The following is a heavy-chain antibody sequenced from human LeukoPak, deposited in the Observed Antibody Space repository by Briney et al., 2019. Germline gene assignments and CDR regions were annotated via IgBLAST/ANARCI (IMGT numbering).Heavy chain of an antibody. J-gene: IGHJ4*02. CDR3: TTDGYDFWCGYCDYFDY. V-gene: IGHV3-15*01. CDR1: GFTFSNAW. Sequence: PGGSLRLSCAASGFTFSNAWMSWVRQAPGKGLEWVGRIKSKTDGGTTDYAAPVKGRFTISRDDSKNTLYLQMNSLKTEDTAVYYCTTDGYDFWCGYCDYFDYWGQGTLVTVSS. D-gene: IGHD3-3*01. CDR2: IKSKTDGGTT.